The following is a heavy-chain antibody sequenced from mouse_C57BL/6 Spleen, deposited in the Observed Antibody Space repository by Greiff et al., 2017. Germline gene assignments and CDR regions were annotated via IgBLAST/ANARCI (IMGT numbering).Heavy chain of an antibody. CDR2: IDPEDGDT. Sequence: VQLQQSGAELVRPGASVKLSCTASGFNIKDYYMHWVKQRPEQGLEWIGRIDPEDGDTEYAPKFQGQATMTADTSSNTAYLQISSLTSEDTAVYYCTAGYDYAGGFGYWGQGTTLTVSS. CDR3: TAGYDYAGGFGY. CDR1: GFNIKDYY. D-gene: IGHD2-4*01. V-gene: IGHV14-1*01. J-gene: IGHJ2*01.